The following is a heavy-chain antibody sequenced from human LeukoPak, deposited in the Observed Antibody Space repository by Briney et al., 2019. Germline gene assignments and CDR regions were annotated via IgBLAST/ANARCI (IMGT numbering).Heavy chain of an antibody. CDR2: IKSKTDGGTT. V-gene: IGHV3-15*01. CDR1: GFTLSNAW. CDR3: TTDLYSGSYFDAFDI. D-gene: IGHD1-26*01. J-gene: IGHJ3*02. Sequence: GGSLRLSCAASGFTLSNAWMSWVRQAPGKGLEWVGRIKSKTDGGTTDYAAPVKGRFTISREDSKNTLYLQMNSLKTEDTAVYYCTTDLYSGSYFDAFDIWGQGTMVTVSS.